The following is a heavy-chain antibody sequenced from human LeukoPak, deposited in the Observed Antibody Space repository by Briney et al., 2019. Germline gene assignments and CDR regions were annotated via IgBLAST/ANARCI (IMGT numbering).Heavy chain of an antibody. Sequence: ASVKVSCKASGYTFTNYAMNWVRQAPGQGLEWMGWINTNTGNPTYAQAFTGRIVLSLDTSVTTAYLQISSLKAEDTAVYYCARATIDLTGAFDYWGQGTLVTVSS. V-gene: IGHV7-4-1*02. CDR1: GYTFTNYA. J-gene: IGHJ4*02. CDR2: INTNTGNP. CDR3: ARATIDLTGAFDY. D-gene: IGHD3-9*01.